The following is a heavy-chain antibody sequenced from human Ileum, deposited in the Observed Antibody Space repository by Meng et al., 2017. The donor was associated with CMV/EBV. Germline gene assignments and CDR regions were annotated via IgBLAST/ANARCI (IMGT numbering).Heavy chain of an antibody. CDR3: VNQAGLYSSSFAP. CDR1: GFTVSSHY. Sequence: GGSLRLSCEGFGFTVSSHYMSWVRQAPGKGLEWVSVISGGGGSTYYTYYADSVKGRFTISRDNSKNTLYLQMNSLRAEDTAVYYCVNQAGLYSSSFAPWGQGTLVTVSS. J-gene: IGHJ5*02. CDR2: ISGGGGST. V-gene: IGHV3-23*01. D-gene: IGHD6-6*01.